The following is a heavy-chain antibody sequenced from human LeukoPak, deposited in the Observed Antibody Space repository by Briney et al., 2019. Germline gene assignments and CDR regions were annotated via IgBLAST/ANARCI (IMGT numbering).Heavy chain of an antibody. CDR1: GGSFSGYY. CDR3: ARGRRYAGYFDL. V-gene: IGHV4-34*01. Sequence: SETLSLTCAVYGGSFSGYYWSWIRQPPGKGLEWIGEINHSGSTNYNPSLTSRVTLSVDTSKNQFSLKLSSVTAADTAVYYFARGRRYAGYFDLWGRGTLVTVSS. J-gene: IGHJ2*01. CDR2: INHSGST. D-gene: IGHD2-2*01.